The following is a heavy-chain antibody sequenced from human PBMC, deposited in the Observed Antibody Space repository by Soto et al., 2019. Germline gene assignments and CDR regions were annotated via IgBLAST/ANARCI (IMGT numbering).Heavy chain of an antibody. Sequence: EVHLVESGGGLAQPGRSLRLSCVASGFSLDHYAMHWVRQAPGKGLEWVSGISWDSGVIDYADSVRGRFPISRDNAKNSLYLQMTSLRAEDTALYYCVKDNVVVYCSGGSCYFAYWGQGSLVTVSS. CDR2: ISWDSGVI. D-gene: IGHD2-15*01. J-gene: IGHJ4*02. V-gene: IGHV3-9*01. CDR1: GFSLDHYA. CDR3: VKDNVVVYCSGGSCYFAY.